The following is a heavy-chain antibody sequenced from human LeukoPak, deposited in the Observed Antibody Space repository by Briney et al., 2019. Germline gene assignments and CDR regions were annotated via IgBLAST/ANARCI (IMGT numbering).Heavy chain of an antibody. V-gene: IGHV4-39*07. D-gene: IGHD3-10*01. CDR2: IYYSGST. J-gene: IGHJ3*02. Sequence: SETLSLTCTVSGGSINSRIYYWGWIRQPPGKGLEWIGSIYYSGSTYYNPSLKSRVTISVDTSKNHFSLKLNSVTAADTAVYYCARNPRQYYYNSERRAFDIWGQGTMVTVSS. CDR3: ARNPRQYYYNSERRAFDI. CDR1: GGSINSRIYY.